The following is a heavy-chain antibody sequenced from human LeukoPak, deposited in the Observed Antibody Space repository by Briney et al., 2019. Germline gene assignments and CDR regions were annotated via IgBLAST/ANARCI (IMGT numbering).Heavy chain of an antibody. Sequence: GGSLRLSCAASGFTFSTYNMNWVRHAPGKGLEWISSITSSSSYIYYADSVKGRFTISRDNSKNTLYLQMNSLRAEDTAIYYCAKAPNFMTIVTTIDYWGQGTLVTVSS. CDR1: GFTFSTYN. CDR2: ITSSSSYI. CDR3: AKAPNFMTIVTTIDY. J-gene: IGHJ4*02. D-gene: IGHD4-11*01. V-gene: IGHV3-21*01.